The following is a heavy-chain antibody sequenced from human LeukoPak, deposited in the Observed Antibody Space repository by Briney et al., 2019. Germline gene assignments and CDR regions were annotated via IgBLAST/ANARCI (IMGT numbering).Heavy chain of an antibody. CDR1: GGSLSGYY. D-gene: IGHD3-10*01. V-gene: IGHV3-30*02. J-gene: IGHJ3*02. CDR3: ARDQQRNVLLWFGEAFDI. Sequence: PSETLSLTCAVFGGSLSGYYWSWVRQAPGKGLEWGAFIRYDGSNKYYADSVKGRFTISRDNATNSLYLQMNSLRAEDTAVYSCARDQQRNVLLWFGEAFDIWGQGTMVTVSS. CDR2: IRYDGSNK.